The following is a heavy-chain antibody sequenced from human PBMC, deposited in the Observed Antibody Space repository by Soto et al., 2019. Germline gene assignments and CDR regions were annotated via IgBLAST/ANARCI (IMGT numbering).Heavy chain of an antibody. CDR1: GWSFSGYY. CDR3: ARVSRIAARPIYYYYYYMDV. J-gene: IGHJ6*03. D-gene: IGHD6-6*01. Sequence: SETLSLTCAFYGWSFSGYYWSWIRQPPGKGLEWIGEINHSGSTNYNPSLKSRVTISVDTSKNQFSLKLSSVTAADTAVYYCARVSRIAARPIYYYYYYMDVWGKGTTVTAP. CDR2: INHSGST. V-gene: IGHV4-34*01.